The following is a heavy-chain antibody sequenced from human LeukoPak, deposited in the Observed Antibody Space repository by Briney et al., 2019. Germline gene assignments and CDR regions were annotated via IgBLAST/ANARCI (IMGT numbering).Heavy chain of an antibody. CDR2: IYSSGST. V-gene: IGHV4-39*01. CDR1: GGSISSSYYY. D-gene: IGHD3-3*01. Sequence: PSETLSLTCTVSGGSISSSYYYWGWIRQPPGKGLEWIGSIYSSGSTYYNPSLKSRVTISVDTSKNQFSLKLSSVTAADTAVYYCARGHSRHYDFWSGQQESWFDPWGQGTLVTVSS. J-gene: IGHJ5*02. CDR3: ARGHSRHYDFWSGQQESWFDP.